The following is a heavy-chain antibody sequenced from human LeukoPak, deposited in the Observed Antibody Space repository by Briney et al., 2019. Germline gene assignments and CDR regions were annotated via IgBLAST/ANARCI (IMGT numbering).Heavy chain of an antibody. CDR3: ARVKGITMIVVVTDAFDI. V-gene: IGHV4-30-4*01. Sequence: PSQTLSLTCAVSGGSISSGDYYWSWIRQPPGKDLEWIGYIYYSGSTYYNPSLKSRVTISVDTSKNQFSLKLSSVTAADTAVSYCARVKGITMIVVVTDAFDIWGQGTMVTVSS. D-gene: IGHD3-22*01. CDR2: IYYSGST. J-gene: IGHJ3*02. CDR1: GGSISSGDYY.